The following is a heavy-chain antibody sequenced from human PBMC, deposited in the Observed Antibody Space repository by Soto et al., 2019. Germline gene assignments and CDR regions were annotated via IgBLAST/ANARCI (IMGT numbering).Heavy chain of an antibody. CDR3: ARTESGYSYGFADV. CDR2: IYYSGST. J-gene: IGHJ6*02. Sequence: SETLSLTCTVSGGSISSGDYYWSWIRQPPGKGLEWIGYIYYSGSTYYNPSLKSRVTISVDTSKNQFSLKLNSVIAADTAVYYCARTESGYSYGFADVWGQGTTVTVSS. CDR1: GGSISSGDYY. D-gene: IGHD5-18*01. V-gene: IGHV4-30-4*01.